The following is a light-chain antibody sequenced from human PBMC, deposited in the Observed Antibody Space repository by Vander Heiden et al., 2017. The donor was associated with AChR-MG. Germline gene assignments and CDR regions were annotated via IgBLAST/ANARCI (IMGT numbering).Light chain of an antibody. CDR1: QSISSY. V-gene: IGKV1-39*01. J-gene: IGKJ1*01. CDR3: QQRDSTPQT. CDR2: AAS. Sequence: DIQMTQSPSSLSASVGDRVTITCRASQSISSYLNWYQQKPGKAPKLLIYAASSLQSGVPSRFSGSGSGTDFTLTISSLQPEDFATYYCQQRDSTPQTFEHGTKVEIK.